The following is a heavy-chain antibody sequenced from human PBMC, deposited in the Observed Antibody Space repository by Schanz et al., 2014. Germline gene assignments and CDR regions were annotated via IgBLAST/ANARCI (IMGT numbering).Heavy chain of an antibody. CDR2: INPSGGGT. Sequence: QVQLVQSGAEVKKPGASVKVSCKASGYTFVSYSMHWVRQAPGQGLEWMGIINPSGGGTSYALRFQDRVFVTRDTSRSTVFMELSSRRSEDAAVYYCARTPTAYGSDTSSLGAPFDYWGQGTLVAVSS. J-gene: IGHJ4*02. CDR3: ARTPTAYGSDTSSLGAPFDY. D-gene: IGHD2-2*01. V-gene: IGHV1-46*03. CDR1: GYTFVSYS.